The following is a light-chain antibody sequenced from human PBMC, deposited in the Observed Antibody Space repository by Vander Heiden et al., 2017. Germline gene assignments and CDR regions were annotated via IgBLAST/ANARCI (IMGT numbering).Light chain of an antibody. Sequence: QSVLTQPPSASGTHGQRVTISCSGSSSNIGSKIVTWYRQLPGTAPKLLSFSDNQRPSGFPDRFSGSKSGTSASLAISGLQSEDEADYSCAAWDDSLNGPVFGGGTKLTVL. CDR2: SDN. J-gene: IGLJ2*01. CDR3: AAWDDSLNGPV. CDR1: SSNIGSKI. V-gene: IGLV1-44*01.